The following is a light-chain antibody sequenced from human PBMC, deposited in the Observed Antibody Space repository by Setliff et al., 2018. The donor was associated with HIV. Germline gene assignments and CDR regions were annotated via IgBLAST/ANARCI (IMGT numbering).Light chain of an antibody. J-gene: IGLJ3*02. V-gene: IGLV2-14*01. Sequence: QSVLTQHASVSGSPGQSITVSCTGTSSDVGGYNYVSWYQYHPGKAPKLMIYEVNNRPSGVSDRFSGSKSGNTASLAISGLQAEDEGDYYCSSYTRDATVMFGGGTKGTVL. CDR3: SSYTRDATVM. CDR2: EVN. CDR1: SSDVGGYNY.